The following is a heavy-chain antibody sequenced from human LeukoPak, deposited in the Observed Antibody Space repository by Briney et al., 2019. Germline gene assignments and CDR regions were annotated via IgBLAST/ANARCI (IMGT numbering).Heavy chain of an antibody. D-gene: IGHD2-15*01. J-gene: IGHJ4*02. CDR2: ISGSGGST. CDR3: AKQRRICSGGSCYSVGLDPFDY. CDR1: GFTFSSYA. V-gene: IGHV3-23*01. Sequence: GGSLRLSCAASGFTFSSYAMSWLRQAPGKGLEWVSAISGSGGSTYYADSVKGRFTISRDNSKNTLYLQMNSLRAEDTAVYYCAKQRRICSGGSCYSVGLDPFDYWGQGTLVTVSS.